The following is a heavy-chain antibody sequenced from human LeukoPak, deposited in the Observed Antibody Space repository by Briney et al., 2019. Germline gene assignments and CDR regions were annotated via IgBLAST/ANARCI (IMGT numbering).Heavy chain of an antibody. D-gene: IGHD3-10*01. CDR3: AKSRYGSGSKDFDY. J-gene: IGHJ4*02. CDR2: ISYDGSNK. V-gene: IGHV3-30*18. Sequence: PGGSLRLSCAASGFTFSSYGMHWVRQAPGKGLEWVAVISYDGSNKYYADSVKGRFTISRDNSKNTLYLQMNSLRAEDTAVYCCAKSRYGSGSKDFDYWGQGTLVTVSS. CDR1: GFTFSSYG.